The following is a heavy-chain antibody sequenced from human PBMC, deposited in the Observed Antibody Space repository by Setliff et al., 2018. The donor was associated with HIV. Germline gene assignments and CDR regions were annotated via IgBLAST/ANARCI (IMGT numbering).Heavy chain of an antibody. D-gene: IGHD2-2*01. J-gene: IGHJ5*02. Sequence: SETLSLTCAGSSASISNYHWSWIRENPGKGLEWIGSIYTSGTTNYNPSLEGRITTSVDLSKNHFSLNLHSVTAADTAVYYCAIGDEYPGVFQSWGQGKVVTV. CDR3: AIGDEYPGVFQS. CDR2: IYTSGTT. CDR1: SASISNYH. V-gene: IGHV4-4*09.